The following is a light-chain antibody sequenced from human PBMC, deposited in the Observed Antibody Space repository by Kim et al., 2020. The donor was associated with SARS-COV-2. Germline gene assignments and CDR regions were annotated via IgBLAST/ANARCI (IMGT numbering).Light chain of an antibody. CDR1: QYITRR. CDR2: KAS. V-gene: IGKV1-5*03. J-gene: IGKJ1*01. Sequence: DIQMTQSPSTLSASVGDRVTITCRASQYITRRLAWYQQKPGKAPKLLIYKASSLESGVPSRFSGSGSGTEFTLTISSLQPDDFATYYCQQYNSYPWTFGQGTKVDIK. CDR3: QQYNSYPWT.